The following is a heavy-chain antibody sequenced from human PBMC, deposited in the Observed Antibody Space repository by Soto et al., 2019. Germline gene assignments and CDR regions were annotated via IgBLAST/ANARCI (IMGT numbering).Heavy chain of an antibody. Sequence: ASVKVSCKASGYTFTSYAMHWVRQAPGQRLEWMGWINAGNGNTKYSQKFQGRVTITRDTSASTAYMELSSLRSEDTAVYYCARDRGLSGYDSEYWFDPWGQGTLVTVSS. CDR3: ARDRGLSGYDSEYWFDP. CDR2: INAGNGNT. V-gene: IGHV1-3*01. CDR1: GYTFTSYA. D-gene: IGHD5-12*01. J-gene: IGHJ5*02.